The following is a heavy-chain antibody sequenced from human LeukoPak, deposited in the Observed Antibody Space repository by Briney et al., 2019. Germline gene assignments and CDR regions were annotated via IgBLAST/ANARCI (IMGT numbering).Heavy chain of an antibody. D-gene: IGHD2-2*01. Sequence: GGSLRLSCAASGFTVSSNYMSWVRQAPGKGLEWVSYITLSGTSIYYADSVKGRFTISRDNAKNSLYLQMNTLRAEDTAVYYCASESPSSSSRTLDYWGQGTLVTVSS. CDR3: ASESPSSSSRTLDY. CDR2: ITLSGTSI. V-gene: IGHV3-48*01. J-gene: IGHJ4*02. CDR1: GFTVSSNY.